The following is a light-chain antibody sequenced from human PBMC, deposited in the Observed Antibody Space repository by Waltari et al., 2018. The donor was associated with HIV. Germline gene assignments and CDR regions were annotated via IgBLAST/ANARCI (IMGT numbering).Light chain of an antibody. J-gene: IGLJ3*02. Sequence: QSVLTQPPSVSGAPGQSVTISCSGSSPNLGAGYDIPWYQQLPGTAPRLLIYGNTNRPSGVPDRFSGSKSGTSASLAITGLQAEDEADYYCQSYDSSLSGWVFGGGTKLTVV. CDR3: QSYDSSLSGWV. CDR2: GNT. CDR1: SPNLGAGYD. V-gene: IGLV1-40*01.